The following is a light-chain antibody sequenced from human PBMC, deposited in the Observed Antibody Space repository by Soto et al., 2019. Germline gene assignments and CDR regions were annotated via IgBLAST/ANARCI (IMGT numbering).Light chain of an antibody. J-gene: IGKJ1*01. CDR2: KAS. CDR1: QGISSW. V-gene: IGKV1-5*03. CDR3: QQYNPYSPWT. Sequence: DIQMTQSPSSVSASVGDRVTITCRASQGISSWLAWYQQKPGKAPKLLISKASRLESGVPSRFSGSGSGTEFTLSISGLQPDDFATYYCQQYNPYSPWTFGQGTKVDIK.